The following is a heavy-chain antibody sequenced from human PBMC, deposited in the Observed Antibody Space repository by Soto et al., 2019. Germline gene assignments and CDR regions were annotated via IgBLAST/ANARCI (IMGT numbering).Heavy chain of an antibody. CDR3: ARGRYGDS. V-gene: IGHV1-18*01. CDR2: ISAHNGNT. Sequence: QVHLVQSGAEVKKPGASVKVSCKASGYTFTSYGITWVRQAPGQGLEWMGWISAHNGNTDYAQKLQGRVIVTRDTSTSSAYMEMRRLRSDDTGVYYCARGRYGDSWGQGALVTVSS. CDR1: GYTFTSYG. J-gene: IGHJ4*02. D-gene: IGHD1-1*01.